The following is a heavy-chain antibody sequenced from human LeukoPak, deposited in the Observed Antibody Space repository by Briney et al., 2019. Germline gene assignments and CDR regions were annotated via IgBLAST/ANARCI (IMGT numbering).Heavy chain of an antibody. CDR3: ARAQVVLYTDDYGDYRNYYGMDV. CDR2: IYNSGST. CDR1: GGSISSYY. V-gene: IGHV4-59*01. Sequence: SETLSLTCTVSGGSISSYYWSWIRQPPGKGLEWIGYIYNSGSTNYNPSLKSRVTISVDTSKNQFSLKLSSVTAADTAVYYCARAQVVLYTDDYGDYRNYYGMDVWGKGTTVTVSS. J-gene: IGHJ6*04. D-gene: IGHD4-17*01.